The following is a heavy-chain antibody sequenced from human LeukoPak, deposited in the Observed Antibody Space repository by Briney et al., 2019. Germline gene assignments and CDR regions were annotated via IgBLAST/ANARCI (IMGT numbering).Heavy chain of an antibody. CDR3: ARVGSEQLVDGYYYYMDV. Sequence: SETLSLTCTVSGGSISSGGYYWSWIRQPPGKGLEWIGYIYHSGSTYYNPSLKSRVTISVDRSKNQFSLKLSSVTAADTAVYYCARVGSEQLVDGYYYYMDVWGKGTTVTVSS. V-gene: IGHV4-30-2*01. J-gene: IGHJ6*03. CDR2: IYHSGST. CDR1: GGSISSGGYY. D-gene: IGHD6-13*01.